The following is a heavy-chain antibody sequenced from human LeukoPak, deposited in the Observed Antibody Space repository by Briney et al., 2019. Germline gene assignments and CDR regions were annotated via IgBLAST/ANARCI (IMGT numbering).Heavy chain of an antibody. CDR1: GYTFTSYY. J-gene: IGHJ6*03. CDR2: INPSGGST. V-gene: IGHV1-46*03. D-gene: IGHD4-11*01. Sequence: ASVKVSCKASGYTFTSYYMHWVRQAPGQGLEWMGIINPSGGSTSYAQKFQGRVTMTRDTSTSTVYMELSSLRFEDTAVYYCARGGGTVRHYYYYMDVWGKGTTVTVSS. CDR3: ARGGGTVRHYYYYMDV.